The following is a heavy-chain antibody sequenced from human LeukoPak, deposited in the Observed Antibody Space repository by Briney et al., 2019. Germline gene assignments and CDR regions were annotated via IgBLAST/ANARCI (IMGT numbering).Heavy chain of an antibody. Sequence: GGSLSLSCAASGFTFTSYWMTWVRQAPGKGLEWVASIKQDGSDKYYVASVKGRFTISRDNAKNSLSLQMNNLRAEDTAVYYCASLAVVTGGNWGQGTLVTVSS. CDR1: GFTFTSYW. CDR2: IKQDGSDK. J-gene: IGHJ4*02. V-gene: IGHV3-7*02. D-gene: IGHD2-21*02. CDR3: ASLAVVTGGN.